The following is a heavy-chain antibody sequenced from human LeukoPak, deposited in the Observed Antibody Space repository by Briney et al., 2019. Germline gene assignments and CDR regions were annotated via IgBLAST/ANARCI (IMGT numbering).Heavy chain of an antibody. CDR3: ARHADYDSSGYYNYYYYYMDV. CDR2: IYPGDSDT. J-gene: IGHJ6*03. Sequence: GESLKISCKGSGYSFTSYWIGWVRQMPGKGLEWMGIIYPGDSDTRYGPSFQGQVTISADKSISTAYLQWSSLKASDTAMYYCARHADYDSSGYYNYYYYYMDVWGKGTTVTVSS. D-gene: IGHD3-22*01. CDR1: GYSFTSYW. V-gene: IGHV5-51*01.